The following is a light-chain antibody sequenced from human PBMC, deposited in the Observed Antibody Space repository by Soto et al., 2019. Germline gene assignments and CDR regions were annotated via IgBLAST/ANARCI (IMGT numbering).Light chain of an antibody. V-gene: IGLV1-40*01. Sequence: QSVLTQPSSVSGAPGQTVTISCTGSSSNIGAEYDVHWYQQLPGGAPKLLIYESSDRLSGVPERFSGSKSGASASLAITGLQAEDEANYYCQSYDSSLSVVVFGGGTKLTVL. CDR1: SSNIGAEYD. CDR2: ESS. J-gene: IGLJ2*01. CDR3: QSYDSSLSVVV.